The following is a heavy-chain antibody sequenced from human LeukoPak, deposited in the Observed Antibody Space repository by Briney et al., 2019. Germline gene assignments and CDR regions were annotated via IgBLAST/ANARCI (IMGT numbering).Heavy chain of an antibody. D-gene: IGHD1-26*01. CDR3: ARDPVGGSTISDS. J-gene: IGHJ4*02. CDR1: GDSVSSDSAA. V-gene: IGHV6-1*01. CDR2: TYFRSKWYY. Sequence: SQTLSHTCAISGDSVSSDSAAWNWIRQSPSRGLEWLARTYFRSKWYYDYALAVKGRITINPDTSKNQFSLQLNSVTPEDTAVYFCARDPVGGSTISDSWGQGTLVTVSS.